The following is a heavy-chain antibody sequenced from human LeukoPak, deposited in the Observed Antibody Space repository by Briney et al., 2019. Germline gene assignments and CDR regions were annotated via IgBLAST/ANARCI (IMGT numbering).Heavy chain of an antibody. CDR3: ARDAGRRNSDYYGVDY. Sequence: GGSLRLFCAVSGFTFFIYRMHWVRQAPGKGLEWVAVIWYDGSNKYYADSVKGRFTISRDNSKNTLYLQMNSLRAEDTAVYYCARDAGRRNSDYYGVDYWGQGTLVTVSS. J-gene: IGHJ4*02. V-gene: IGHV3-33*01. CDR1: GFTFFIYR. CDR2: IWYDGSNK. D-gene: IGHD3-22*01.